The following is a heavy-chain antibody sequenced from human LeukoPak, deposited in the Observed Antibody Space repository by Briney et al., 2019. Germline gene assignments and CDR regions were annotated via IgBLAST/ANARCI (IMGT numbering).Heavy chain of an antibody. CDR1: GFTLSNYG. D-gene: IGHD4-17*01. V-gene: IGHV3-30*02. J-gene: IGHJ3*02. CDR3: ARTTVTTAFDI. CDR2: IRYDGSEK. Sequence: GGSLRLSCAASGFTLSNYGMHWVRQAPGKGLEWISFIRYDGSEKYYVDSVKGRFTISRDNAKNTLYLQMNSLRAEDTAVYYCARTTVTTAFDIWGQGTMVTVSS.